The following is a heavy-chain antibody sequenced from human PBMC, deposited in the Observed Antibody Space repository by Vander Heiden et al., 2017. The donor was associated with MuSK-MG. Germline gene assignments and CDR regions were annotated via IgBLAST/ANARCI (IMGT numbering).Heavy chain of an antibody. V-gene: IGHV1-58*01. CDR2: IVVGSGNT. J-gene: IGHJ6*03. D-gene: IGHD2-2*01. CDR1: GFTFTSSA. Sequence: QMQLVQSGPEVKKPGTSVKVSCKASGFTFTSSAVQWVRQARGQRLEWIGWIVVGSGNTNYAQKFQERVTITRDMSTSTAYMELSSLRSEDTAVYYCAASGGYCSSTSCYFRYYYYMDVWGKGTTVTVSS. CDR3: AASGGYCSSTSCYFRYYYYMDV.